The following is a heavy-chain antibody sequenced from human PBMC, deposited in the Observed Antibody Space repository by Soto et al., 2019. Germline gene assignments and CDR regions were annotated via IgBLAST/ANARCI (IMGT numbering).Heavy chain of an antibody. Sequence: QVQLVQSGAEVRKPGSSVKVSCKISGVTFTNYVISWLRQAPGQGLEWMGGLIPIFGAANLAQKFQGRVTITADESTSTVNMELSSLTSEDTAVYYCARGRSSPNFDPWGHGTLVTVSS. V-gene: IGHV1-69*01. CDR2: LIPIFGAA. CDR1: GVTFTNYV. D-gene: IGHD6-6*01. J-gene: IGHJ5*02. CDR3: ARGRSSPNFDP.